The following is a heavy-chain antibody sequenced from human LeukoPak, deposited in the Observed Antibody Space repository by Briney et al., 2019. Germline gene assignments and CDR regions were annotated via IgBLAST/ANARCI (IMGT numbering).Heavy chain of an antibody. J-gene: IGHJ4*02. CDR2: MYHSGST. CDR1: GGYISSTSYY. Sequence: PSETLSLTCTVSGGYISSTSYYWGWIRQPPGKGLEWIGSMYHSGSTYYNPSLKSRLTMSVDTSKNQFSLNLSSVTAADTAVYYCARDQRLRFLEWLLWGQGTLVTVSS. CDR3: ARDQRLRFLEWLL. V-gene: IGHV4-39*07. D-gene: IGHD3-3*01.